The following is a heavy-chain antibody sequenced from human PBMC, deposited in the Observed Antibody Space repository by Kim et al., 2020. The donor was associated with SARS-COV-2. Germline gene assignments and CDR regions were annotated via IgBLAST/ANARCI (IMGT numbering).Heavy chain of an antibody. CDR1: GFTFSSYA. Sequence: GGSLRLSCAASGFTFSSYAMSWVRQAPGKGLEWVSAISGSGGSTYYADSVKGRFTISRDNSKNTLYLQMNSLRAEDTAVYYCANVPLWDSSGYYRIENAFDIWGQGTMVTVSS. J-gene: IGHJ3*02. V-gene: IGHV3-23*01. D-gene: IGHD3-22*01. CDR3: ANVPLWDSSGYYRIENAFDI. CDR2: ISGSGGST.